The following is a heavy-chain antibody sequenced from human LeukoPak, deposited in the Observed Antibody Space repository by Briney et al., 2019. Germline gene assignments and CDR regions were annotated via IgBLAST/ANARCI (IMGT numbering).Heavy chain of an antibody. CDR1: GFTFSSYG. V-gene: IGHV3-30*18. CDR3: AKGPDGFDI. CDR2: ISYDGSNK. Sequence: PGGSLRLSCAASGFTFSSYGMHWVRQAPDKGLEWVAVISYDGSNKYYADSVKGRFTISRDNSKNTLYLQMNSLRAEDTAVYYCAKGPDGFDIWGQGTMVTVSS. J-gene: IGHJ3*02.